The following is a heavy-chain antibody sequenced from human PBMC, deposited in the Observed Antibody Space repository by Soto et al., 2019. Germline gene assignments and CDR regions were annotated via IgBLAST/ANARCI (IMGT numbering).Heavy chain of an antibody. D-gene: IGHD3-3*01. V-gene: IGHV1-69*13. J-gene: IGHJ3*02. CDR1: GGTFSSYA. Sequence: SVKVSCKASGGTFSSYAISWVRQAPGQGLEWMGGIIPIFGTANYAQKFQGRVTITADESTSTAYMELSSLRSEDTAVYYCARDTISAPLDPFAIWGQGTMVTVSS. CDR3: ARDTISAPLDPFAI. CDR2: IIPIFGTA.